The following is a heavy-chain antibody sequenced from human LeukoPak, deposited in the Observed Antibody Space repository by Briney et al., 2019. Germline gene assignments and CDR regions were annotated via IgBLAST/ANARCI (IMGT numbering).Heavy chain of an antibody. V-gene: IGHV4-39*01. J-gene: IGHJ5*02. CDR2: IYYSGST. CDR3: ARVLGRYNWFDP. D-gene: IGHD4/OR15-4a*01. Sequence: SETLSLTCTVSGGSISSSSYYWGWIRQPPGKGLEWIGSIYYSGSTYYNPSLKSRVTISVDTSKNQFSLKLSSVTAADMAVYYCARVLGRYNWFDPWGQGTLVTVSS. CDR1: GGSISSSSYY.